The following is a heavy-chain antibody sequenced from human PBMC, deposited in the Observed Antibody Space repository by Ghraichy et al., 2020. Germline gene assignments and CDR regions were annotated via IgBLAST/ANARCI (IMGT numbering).Heavy chain of an antibody. CDR1: GGSFSGYY. CDR3: ARLYYDFWSGYGDYYGMDV. V-gene: IGHV4-34*01. CDR2: INHSGST. D-gene: IGHD3-3*01. J-gene: IGHJ6*02. Sequence: SQTLSLTCAVYGGSFSGYYWSWIRQPPGKGLEWIGEINHSGSTNYNPSLKSRVTISVDTSKNQFSLKLSSVTAADTAVYYCARLYYDFWSGYGDYYGMDVWGQGTTVTVSS.